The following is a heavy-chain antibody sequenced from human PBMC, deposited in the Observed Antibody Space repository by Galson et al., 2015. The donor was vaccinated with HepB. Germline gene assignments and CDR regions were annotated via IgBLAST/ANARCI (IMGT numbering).Heavy chain of an antibody. D-gene: IGHD3-22*01. CDR1: GFTFSSYA. CDR2: ISGSGGST. CDR3: AKERVNYDSSGYYEDY. Sequence: SLRLSCAASGFTFSSYAMGWVRQAPGKGLEWVSAISGSGGSTYYADSVKGRFTISRDNSKNTLYLQMNSLRAEDTAVYYCAKERVNYDSSGYYEDYWGQGTLVTVSS. J-gene: IGHJ4*02. V-gene: IGHV3-23*01.